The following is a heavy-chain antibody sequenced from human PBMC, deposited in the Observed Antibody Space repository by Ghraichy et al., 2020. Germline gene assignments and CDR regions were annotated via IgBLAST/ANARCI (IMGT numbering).Heavy chain of an antibody. CDR1: GYTFTSYG. CDR3: AATRDTMFYYYYGMDV. Sequence: ASVKVSCKASGYTFTSYGISWVRQAAGQGLEWMGWISGYNGNKNDETKHQGRVTMTTYTSTSTAYTELKSLRSDDTAVYYCAATRDTMFYYYYGMDVWGQGNTVPVSS. J-gene: IGHJ6*02. CDR2: ISGYNGNK. D-gene: IGHD3-10*02. V-gene: IGHV1-18*01.